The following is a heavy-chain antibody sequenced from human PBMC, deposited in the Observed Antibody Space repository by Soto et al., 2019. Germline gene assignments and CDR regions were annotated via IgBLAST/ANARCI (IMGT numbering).Heavy chain of an antibody. V-gene: IGHV3-11*01. CDR3: ARDSQGTFDY. J-gene: IGHJ4*02. Sequence: QVQLVESGGGLVKPGGSLRLSCAASGFTFTDYYMNWIRQAPGKGLGWVSYISGGVRTIYYADSVKGRFTISRDNASSSLFLQMNSLRAEDTAVYYCARDSQGTFDYWGQGTLVSVSS. CDR2: ISGGVRTI. CDR1: GFTFTDYY. D-gene: IGHD3-10*01.